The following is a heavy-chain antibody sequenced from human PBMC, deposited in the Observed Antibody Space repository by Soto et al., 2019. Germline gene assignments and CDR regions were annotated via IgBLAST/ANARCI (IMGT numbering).Heavy chain of an antibody. D-gene: IGHD2-15*01. CDR3: AGQPDIVVVVAALDAFDI. V-gene: IGHV1-69*13. CDR1: GGTFSSYA. CDR2: IIPIFGTA. J-gene: IGHJ3*02. Sequence: SVKVSCKASGGTFSSYAISWVRQAPGQGLEWMGGIIPIFGTANYAQKFQGRVTITADESTSTAYMELSSLRSEDTAVYYCAGQPDIVVVVAALDAFDIWGQGTMVTVS.